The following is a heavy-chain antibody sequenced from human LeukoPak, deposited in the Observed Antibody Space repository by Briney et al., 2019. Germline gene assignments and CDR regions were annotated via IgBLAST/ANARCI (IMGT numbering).Heavy chain of an antibody. CDR2: INHSGST. V-gene: IGHV4-34*01. J-gene: IGHJ4*02. CDR3: AARRGYSYGLPKDY. D-gene: IGHD5-18*01. CDR1: RGSLSGYY. Sequence: SETLSHTCAVYRGSLSGYYWSWIRQPPGKGLEWIGEINHSGSTNYNPSLKSRVTISVDTSKKQFSLNLSSATAADTTMYYCAARRGYSYGLPKDYWGQGTLVTVSS.